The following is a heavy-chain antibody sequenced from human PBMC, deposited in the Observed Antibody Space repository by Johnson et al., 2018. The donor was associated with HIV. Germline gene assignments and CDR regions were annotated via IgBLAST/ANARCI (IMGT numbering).Heavy chain of an antibody. CDR1: GFTFSNAW. J-gene: IGHJ3*02. V-gene: IGHV3-20*04. D-gene: IGHD4-17*01. Sequence: VQLVESGGGSVKSGGSLRVSCAASGFTFSNAWMSWVRQAPGKGLEWVSGINWNGGSTGYADSVKGHFTISRDNAKNSLYLQMNSLRAEDTAVYYCAKLVGDYVSNAFDIWGQGTMVTVSS. CDR3: AKLVGDYVSNAFDI. CDR2: INWNGGST.